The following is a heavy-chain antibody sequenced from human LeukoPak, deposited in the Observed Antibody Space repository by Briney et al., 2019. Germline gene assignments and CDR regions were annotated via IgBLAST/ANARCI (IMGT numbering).Heavy chain of an antibody. D-gene: IGHD6-13*01. J-gene: IGHJ5*02. Sequence: GGSLRLSCAASGFXFXSYAMXXXXXAPGXGLEWVSAISGXGGSTYYADSVKGRFTISRDNYKNTLYLQMNSLRAEDTAVYYCAKDLTRIAAAGATNWFDPWGQGTLVTVSS. V-gene: IGHV3-23*01. CDR1: GFXFXSYA. CDR2: ISGXGGST. CDR3: AKDLTRIAAAGATNWFDP.